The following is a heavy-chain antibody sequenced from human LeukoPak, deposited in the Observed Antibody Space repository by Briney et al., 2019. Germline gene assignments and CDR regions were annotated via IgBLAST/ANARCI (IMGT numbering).Heavy chain of an antibody. CDR3: VGSSGYRYNWFDP. CDR1: GGSIRSYY. J-gene: IGHJ5*02. CDR2: IYYSGST. V-gene: IGHV4-59*08. D-gene: IGHD3-22*01. Sequence: SETLSLTCTVSGGSIRSYYWSWIRQPPGKGLEWIGYIYYSGSTNYNPSLKSRVTISVDTSKNQSSLKLSSVTAADTAMYYCVGSSGYRYNWFDPWGQGTLVTVSS.